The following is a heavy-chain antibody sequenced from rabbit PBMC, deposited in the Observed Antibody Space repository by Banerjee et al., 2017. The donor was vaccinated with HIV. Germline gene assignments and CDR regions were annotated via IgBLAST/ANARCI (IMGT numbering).Heavy chain of an antibody. CDR1: GFSFSGSYD. CDR3: ARDAGYAGSNL. D-gene: IGHD4-2*01. CDR2: IYGGSSGTI. V-gene: IGHV1S40*01. Sequence: QSLEESGGDLVKPGASLTLTCTASGFSFSGSYDMCWVRQAPGKGLEWIVCIYGGSSGTIWYASWAKGRFTISKTSSTTVTLQMTSLTAADTATYFCARDAGYAGSNLWGPGTLVTVS. J-gene: IGHJ4*01.